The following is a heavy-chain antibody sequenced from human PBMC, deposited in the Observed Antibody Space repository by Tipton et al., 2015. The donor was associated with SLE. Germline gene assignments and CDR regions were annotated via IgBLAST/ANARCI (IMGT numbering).Heavy chain of an antibody. Sequence: SLRLSCAASGFTFSSYDMYWVRQAPGKGLEWVAIISFDSSDKNYADSVKGRFIISRDNSKSTLLLQMNSLRAEDTAMYYCARAFESYYCDYWGQGALVTVS. CDR3: ARAFESYYCDY. CDR2: ISFDSSDK. V-gene: IGHV3-30*04. CDR1: GFTFSSYD. J-gene: IGHJ4*02.